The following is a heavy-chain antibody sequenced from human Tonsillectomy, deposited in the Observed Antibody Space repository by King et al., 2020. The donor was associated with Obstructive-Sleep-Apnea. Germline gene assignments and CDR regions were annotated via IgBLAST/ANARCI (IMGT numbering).Heavy chain of an antibody. CDR3: ARDSHDYGDPGNFDY. V-gene: IGHV4-59*01. D-gene: IGHD4-17*01. CDR1: GGSLSSYY. CDR2: IYYGGTN. Sequence: VQLQESGPGLVKPSETLSLTCTVSGGSLSSYYWSWIRQPPGKGLEWIGYIYYGGTNSYNPFLKSRVTTSVDASKNQFSLRLSSVTAADTAVYYCARDSHDYGDPGNFDYWGQGTLVTVSS. J-gene: IGHJ4*02.